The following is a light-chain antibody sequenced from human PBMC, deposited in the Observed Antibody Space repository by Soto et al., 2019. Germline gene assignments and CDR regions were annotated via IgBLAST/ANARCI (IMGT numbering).Light chain of an antibody. CDR3: SSYRSTTTFGV. V-gene: IGLV2-14*01. J-gene: IGLJ1*01. CDR1: SSDIGGYNY. CDR2: EVS. Sequence: QSVLTQPASVSGSPGQSITISCTGTSSDIGGYNYASWHQQHPGKAPKVVIYEVSNRPLGVSNRFSASKSGNTASLIISGLQADDEADYFCSSYRSTTTFGVFGTGTKVAVL.